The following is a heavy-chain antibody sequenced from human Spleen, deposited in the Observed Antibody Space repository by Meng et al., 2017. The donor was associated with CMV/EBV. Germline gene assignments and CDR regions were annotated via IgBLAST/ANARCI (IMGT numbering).Heavy chain of an antibody. CDR1: GGTFSGYY. CDR3: ASTAGGYYDFWSGWFDP. Sequence: GSLRLSCAVYGGTFSGYYWSWIRQSSGRGLEWIGEINHSGSSAYNPSLKSRVSISVDTSKNQFSLKVSSVTAADTAVYYCASTAGGYYDFWSGWFDPWGQGTLVTVSS. J-gene: IGHJ5*02. CDR2: INHSGSS. D-gene: IGHD3-3*01. V-gene: IGHV4-34*01.